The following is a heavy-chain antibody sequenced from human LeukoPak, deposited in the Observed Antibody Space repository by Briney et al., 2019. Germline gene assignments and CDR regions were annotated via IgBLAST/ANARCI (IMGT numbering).Heavy chain of an antibody. Sequence: GASVKVSCKVSGRTLSQFSLQWVRQVPGKGLERMGGSDPKDKTFYAQNFQGRVTLTEVTSTDTAYMELSSLIFEDTAVYYCAIRRLAVASAPFDHWGQGTLVTVSS. J-gene: IGHJ5*02. CDR1: GRTLSQFS. D-gene: IGHD6-19*01. CDR3: AIRRLAVASAPFDH. V-gene: IGHV1-24*01. CDR2: SDPKDKT.